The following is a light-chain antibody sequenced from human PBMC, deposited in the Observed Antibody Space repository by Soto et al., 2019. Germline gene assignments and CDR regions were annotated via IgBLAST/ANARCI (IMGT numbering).Light chain of an antibody. CDR1: SGHSSYA. J-gene: IGLJ1*01. CDR3: QTWGTGIRV. Sequence: QPVLTQSPSASASLGASVKLTCTLSSGHSSYAIAWHQQQPEKGPRYLMKLNSDGSHSKGDGIPDRFSGSSSGAERYLTISSLQSEDEAEYYCQTWGTGIRVFGTGTKLTVL. CDR2: LNSDGSH. V-gene: IGLV4-69*01.